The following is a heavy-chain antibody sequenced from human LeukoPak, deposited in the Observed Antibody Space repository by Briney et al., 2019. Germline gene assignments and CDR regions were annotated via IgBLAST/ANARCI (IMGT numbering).Heavy chain of an antibody. CDR1: EFTFSSSW. V-gene: IGHV3-52*01. D-gene: IGHD3-10*02. CDR2: IKCDGSEK. Sequence: GGSLRLSCAAPEFTFSSSWMHWVCQAPEKGLEWVADIKCDGSEKYYADSVKGRFTISRDNAKNSLYLQMNSLRAEDTAVYYCAELGITMIGGVWGKGTTVTISS. J-gene: IGHJ6*04. CDR3: AELGITMIGGV.